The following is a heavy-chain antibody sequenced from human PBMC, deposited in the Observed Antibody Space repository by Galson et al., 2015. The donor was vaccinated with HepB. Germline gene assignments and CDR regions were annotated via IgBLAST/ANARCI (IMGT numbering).Heavy chain of an antibody. CDR2: ISYDGSNK. CDR3: AGERGIAVAGIYYCDY. J-gene: IGHJ4*02. CDR1: GFTFSSYA. V-gene: IGHV3-30*04. D-gene: IGHD6-19*01. Sequence: SLRLSCAASGFTFSSYAMHWVRQAPGKGLEWVAVISYDGSNKYYADSVKGRFTISRDNSKNTLYLQMNSLRAEDTAVYYCAGERGIAVAGIYYCDYWGQGTLVTVSS.